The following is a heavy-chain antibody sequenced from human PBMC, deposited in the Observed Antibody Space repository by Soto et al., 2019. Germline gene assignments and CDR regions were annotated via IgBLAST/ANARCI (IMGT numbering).Heavy chain of an antibody. J-gene: IGHJ4*02. Sequence: GGSLRLSCAASGFTFSSYGMHWVRQAPGKGLEWVAVISYDGSNKYYADSVKGRFTISRDNSKNTLYLQMNSLRAEDTAVYYCAISAPNDSSGYYFDYWGQGTLVTVSS. CDR1: GFTFSSYG. V-gene: IGHV3-30*03. CDR2: ISYDGSNK. CDR3: AISAPNDSSGYYFDY. D-gene: IGHD3-22*01.